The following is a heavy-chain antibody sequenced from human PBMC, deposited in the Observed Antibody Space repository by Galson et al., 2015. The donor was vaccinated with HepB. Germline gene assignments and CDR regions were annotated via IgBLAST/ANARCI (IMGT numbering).Heavy chain of an antibody. CDR2: FDPEDGET. J-gene: IGHJ5*02. Sequence: SVKVSCKVSGYTLTELSMHWVRQAPGKGLEWMGGFDPEDGETIYAQKFQGRVTMTEDTSTDTAYMELSSLRSEDTAVYYCATLSRGYIVVVPAAISEYWFDPWGQGTLVTVSS. CDR3: ATLSRGYIVVVPAAISEYWFDP. CDR1: GYTLTELS. D-gene: IGHD2-2*01. V-gene: IGHV1-24*01.